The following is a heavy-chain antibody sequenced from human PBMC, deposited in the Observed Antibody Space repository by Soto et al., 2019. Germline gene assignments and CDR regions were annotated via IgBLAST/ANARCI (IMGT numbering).Heavy chain of an antibody. Sequence: GESLKISCKGSGYIFTSYWIGWVRQMPGKGLEWMGIIYPGDSDTRYSPSFQGQVTISADKSISTAYLQSSSLKASDTAMYYCERSPYDSSRYYGMDVWPQGITVYRL. CDR2: IYPGDSDT. J-gene: IGHJ6*02. CDR3: ERSPYDSSRYYGMDV. D-gene: IGHD3-22*01. V-gene: IGHV5-51*01. CDR1: GYIFTSYW.